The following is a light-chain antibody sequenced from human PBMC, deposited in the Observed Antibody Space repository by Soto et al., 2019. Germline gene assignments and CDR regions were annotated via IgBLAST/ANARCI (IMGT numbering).Light chain of an antibody. Sequence: DLQMTQSPSSLSASVGDRITITCRARQSVSSYLNWYQQKPGKAPNLLIYAASNLHSGVPSRFSGCGSGTDFTLPITRLQPEVFATYYCQQGYSPPPTFGPFTRLEIK. J-gene: IGKJ5*01. CDR3: QQGYSPPPT. CDR1: QSVSSY. CDR2: AAS. V-gene: IGKV1-39*01.